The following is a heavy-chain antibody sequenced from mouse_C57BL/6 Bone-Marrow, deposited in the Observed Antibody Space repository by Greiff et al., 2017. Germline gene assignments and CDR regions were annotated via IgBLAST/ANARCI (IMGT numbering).Heavy chain of an antibody. CDR3: ARGIYYDYDAGFAD. D-gene: IGHD2-4*01. J-gene: IGHJ3*01. V-gene: IGHV1-81*01. CDR2: IYPRSGNT. Sequence: VQLQQSGAELARPGASVKLSCKASGYTFTSYGISWVKQRPGQGLEWIGEIYPRSGNTYYNEKFKGKATLTADKSSSTAYMELRSLTSEDSAVYFCARGIYYDYDAGFADWGQGTLVTGSA. CDR1: GYTFTSYG.